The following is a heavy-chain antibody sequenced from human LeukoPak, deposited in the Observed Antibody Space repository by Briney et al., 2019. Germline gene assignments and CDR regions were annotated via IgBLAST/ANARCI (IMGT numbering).Heavy chain of an antibody. Sequence: GGSLRLSCAASGFTFSYYWMHWVRQAPGKGLVWVSRISNDGSATSHADSVKGRFTISGDNAKNTLYLQMNSLRAEDTAVYYCARDMDEDYSGNTLDYWGRGTLVTVSS. V-gene: IGHV3-74*01. CDR2: ISNDGSAT. J-gene: IGHJ4*02. CDR1: GFTFSYYW. D-gene: IGHD4-23*01. CDR3: ARDMDEDYSGNTLDY.